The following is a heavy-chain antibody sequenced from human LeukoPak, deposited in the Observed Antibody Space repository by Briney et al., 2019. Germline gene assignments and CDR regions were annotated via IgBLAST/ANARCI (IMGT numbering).Heavy chain of an antibody. CDR3: ARDRGSSWTTIGY. Sequence: GGSLRLSCAASGFTFSSYSLNWVRQAPGKGLEWVANIKQDGSEKYYVDSVKGRFTISRDNAKNSLYLQMNSLRAEDTAVYYCARDRGSSWTTIGYWGQGTLVTVSS. D-gene: IGHD6-13*01. CDR1: GFTFSSYS. J-gene: IGHJ4*02. V-gene: IGHV3-7*01. CDR2: IKQDGSEK.